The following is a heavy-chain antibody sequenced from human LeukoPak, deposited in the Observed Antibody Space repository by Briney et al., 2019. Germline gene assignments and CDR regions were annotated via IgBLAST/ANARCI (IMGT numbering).Heavy chain of an antibody. CDR2: INPNSGGT. CDR1: GYTFTAYY. V-gene: IGHV1-2*02. CDR3: ARGKTMVYCGGDCYRFDN. D-gene: IGHD2-21*02. Sequence: RASVKVSCKASGYTFTAYYMHWVRQAPGQGLEWVGWINPNSGGTNYAQKFQGRVTMTRDTSISTAYMELSRLLSGDTAVYYCARGKTMVYCGGDCYRFDNWGQGTLVTVSS. J-gene: IGHJ4*02.